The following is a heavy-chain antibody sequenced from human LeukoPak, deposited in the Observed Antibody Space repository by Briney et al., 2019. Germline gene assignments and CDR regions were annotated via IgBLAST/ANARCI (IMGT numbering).Heavy chain of an antibody. Sequence: PSETLSLTCTVSGDSVTTYYWSWIRQPPGKGLEWLGYIYYSGSAAYNPSLKSRVTISVDTSKNQFSLKLSSVTAADTAVYYCARDGSNWSNDYYHGVDVWGQGTTVTVSS. J-gene: IGHJ6*02. CDR3: ARDGSNWSNDYYHGVDV. V-gene: IGHV4-59*02. CDR2: IYYSGSA. CDR1: GDSVTTYY. D-gene: IGHD4-11*01.